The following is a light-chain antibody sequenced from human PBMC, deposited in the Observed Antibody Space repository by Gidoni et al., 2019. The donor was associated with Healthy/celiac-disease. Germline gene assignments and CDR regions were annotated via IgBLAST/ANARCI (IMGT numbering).Light chain of an antibody. CDR1: QSVSSY. V-gene: IGKV3-11*01. Sequence: EIVLTQSPATLSLSPGERATPSCRASQSVSSYLAWSQQQPGQAPRLLIYDASNRATGIPARFSGSGSGTDFTLTISSLEPEDCAFYYCQQRSNWPPLYTFGQGTKLEIK. CDR3: QQRSNWPPLYT. CDR2: DAS. J-gene: IGKJ2*01.